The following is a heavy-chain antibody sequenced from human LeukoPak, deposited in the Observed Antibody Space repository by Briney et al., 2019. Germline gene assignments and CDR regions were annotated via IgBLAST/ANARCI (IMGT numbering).Heavy chain of an antibody. CDR1: GGSFSGYY. J-gene: IGHJ4*02. D-gene: IGHD6-6*01. V-gene: IGHV4-34*01. CDR3: ARGPMGSSLDY. Sequence: NASETLSLTCAVYGGSFSGYYWSWIRQPPGKGLEWIGEINHSGSTNYNPSLKSRVTISVDTSKNQFSLKLSSVTAADTAVYYCARGPMGSSLDYWGQGTLVTVSS. CDR2: INHSGST.